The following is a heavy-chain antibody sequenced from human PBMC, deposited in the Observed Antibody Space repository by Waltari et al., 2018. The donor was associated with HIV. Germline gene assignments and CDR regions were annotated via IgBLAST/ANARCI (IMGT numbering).Heavy chain of an antibody. D-gene: IGHD2-2*01. CDR1: GGSISSSSYY. CDR2: IYYSGST. J-gene: IGHJ5*02. Sequence: QLQLQESGPGLVKPSETLSLTCTVSGGSISSSSYYWGWIRQPPGKGLEWIGSIYYSGSTYYNPSLKSRVTISVDTSKNQFSLKLSSVTAADTAVYYCARDGITAVVPAAIHMDWFDPWGQGTLVTVSS. CDR3: ARDGITAVVPAAIHMDWFDP. V-gene: IGHV4-39*07.